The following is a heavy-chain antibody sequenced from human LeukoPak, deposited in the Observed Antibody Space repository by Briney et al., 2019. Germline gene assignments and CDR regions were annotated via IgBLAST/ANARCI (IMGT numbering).Heavy chain of an antibody. CDR3: ARHSIPAAIGAFDI. V-gene: IGHV1-18*01. CDR2: ISAYNGNT. J-gene: IGHJ3*02. CDR1: GYTFTSYG. Sequence: ASVKVSCKASGYTFTSYGISWVRQAPGQGLEWMGWISAYNGNTNYAQKLRGRVTMTTDTSTSTAYMELRSLRSDDTAVYYCARHSIPAAIGAFDIWGQGTMVTVSS. D-gene: IGHD2-2*01.